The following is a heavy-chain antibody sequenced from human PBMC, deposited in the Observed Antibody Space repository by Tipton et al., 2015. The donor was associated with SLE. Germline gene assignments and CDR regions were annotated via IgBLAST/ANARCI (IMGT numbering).Heavy chain of an antibody. CDR1: GYTFSNYD. CDR3: ARDSRRFDR. CDR2: ISAYNGNT. V-gene: IGHV1-18*01. J-gene: IGHJ5*02. Sequence: GPEVKKPGASMKVSCKTSGYTFSNYDISWVRQAPGQGLEWMGWISAYNGNTNYAQILQGRVTMTTDTSTSTAYMELRSLRYDDTAVYYCARDSRRFDRWGQGTLVTVSS.